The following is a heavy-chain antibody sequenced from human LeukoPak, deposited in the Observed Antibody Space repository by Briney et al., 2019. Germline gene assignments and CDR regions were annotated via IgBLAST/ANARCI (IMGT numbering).Heavy chain of an antibody. CDR2: ISYDGSNK. D-gene: IGHD6-13*01. V-gene: IGHV3-30*03. J-gene: IGHJ5*02. Sequence: GGSLRLSCAASGFTFSSYGMHWVRQAPGKGLEGVAVISYDGSNKYYADSVKGRFTISRDNSKNTLYLQMNSLRAEDTAVYYCAGAAAANFWFDPWGQGTLVTVSS. CDR1: GFTFSSYG. CDR3: AGAAAANFWFDP.